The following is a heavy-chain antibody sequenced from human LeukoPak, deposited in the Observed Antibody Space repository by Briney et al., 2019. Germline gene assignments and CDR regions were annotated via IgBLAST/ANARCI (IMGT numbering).Heavy chain of an antibody. CDR1: GYKFTDDY. D-gene: IGHD3-16*01. Sequence: GASVKVSCKASGYKFTDDYMHSVRQAPGQGLEFMGWINPDSGFTNYAQKFKGRVTMTRDTSISTAYLEVRSLTSDDTAVYYCAPTAEAYTSWWKVWGQGTLVTVSS. V-gene: IGHV1-2*02. CDR2: INPDSGFT. J-gene: IGHJ4*02. CDR3: APTAEAYTSWWKV.